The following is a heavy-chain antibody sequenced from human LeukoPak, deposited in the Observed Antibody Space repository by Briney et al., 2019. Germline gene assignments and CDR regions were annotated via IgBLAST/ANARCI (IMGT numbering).Heavy chain of an antibody. D-gene: IGHD4-17*01. CDR3: ARVAVTTDY. CDR2: IGSGSTAI. V-gene: IGHV3-48*02. J-gene: IGHJ4*02. CDR1: GFTFSSYS. Sequence: GGSLRLSCAASGFTFSSYSMNWVRQAPGKGLEWVSYIGSGSTAIYYADSVKGRFTISRDNAKSSLYLQMNSLRDEDTAVYYCARVAVTTDYWGRGTLVTVSS.